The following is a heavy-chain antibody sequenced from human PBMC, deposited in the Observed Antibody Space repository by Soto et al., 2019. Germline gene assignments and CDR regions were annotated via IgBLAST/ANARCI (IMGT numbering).Heavy chain of an antibody. V-gene: IGHV3-33*01. CDR3: ARDQNTIFGVAPYYYYYMDV. CDR2: IWYDGSNK. J-gene: IGHJ6*03. CDR1: GFTFSSYG. Sequence: PGGSVRLSCAASGFTFSSYGMHWVRQAPGKGLEWVAVIWYDGSNKYYADSVKGRFTISRDNSKNTLYLQMNSLRAEDTAVYYCARDQNTIFGVAPYYYYYMDVWGKGTTVTVSS. D-gene: IGHD3-3*01.